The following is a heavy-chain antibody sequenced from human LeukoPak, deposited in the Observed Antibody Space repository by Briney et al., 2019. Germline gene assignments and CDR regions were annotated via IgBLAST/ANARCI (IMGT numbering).Heavy chain of an antibody. Sequence: GGSLRLSCVASGFTFSDYAMSWGRQAPGKGLGWVSGISDSGGSTYYADSVKGRCTISRDNSKNTVSLQMNNLRAEDTAVYFCARHDSFIPYWGQGTLVTVTS. CDR3: ARHDSFIPY. CDR1: GFTFSDYA. D-gene: IGHD3-16*02. CDR2: ISDSGGST. V-gene: IGHV3-23*01. J-gene: IGHJ4*02.